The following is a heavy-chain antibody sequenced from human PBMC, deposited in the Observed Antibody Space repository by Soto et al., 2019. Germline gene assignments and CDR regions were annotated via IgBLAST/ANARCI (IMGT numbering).Heavy chain of an antibody. CDR1: GYTFTGYY. V-gene: IGHV1-2*02. CDR3: VRDSGAKLSSS. Sequence: ASVKVSCKASGYTFTGYYVHWVREAPGQGLEWMGWINPETGGTSYAQKFQGRVTITADESARTSYMELRSLKSQDTAVYYCVRDSGAKLSSSWGQGTLVTVSS. CDR2: INPETGGT. D-gene: IGHD6-13*01. J-gene: IGHJ4*02.